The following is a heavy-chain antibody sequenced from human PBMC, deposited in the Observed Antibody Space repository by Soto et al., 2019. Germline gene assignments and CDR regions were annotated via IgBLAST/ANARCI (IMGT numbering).Heavy chain of an antibody. D-gene: IGHD3-10*01. J-gene: IGHJ3*02. CDR1: GFSFSTYE. CDR2: ISKNGIDI. CDR3: APRKSGSFNIGAFDI. Sequence: GSLRLSCAASGFSFSTYEMNWVRQAPGKGLEWVSYISKNGIDIYYADSVKGRFTISRDNANNSLFLQMNSLRAEDTAVYYCAPRKSGSFNIGAFDIWGQGTMVTVSS. V-gene: IGHV3-48*03.